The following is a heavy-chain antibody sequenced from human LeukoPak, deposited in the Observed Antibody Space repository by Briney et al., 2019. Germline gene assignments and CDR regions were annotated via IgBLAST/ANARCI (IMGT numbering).Heavy chain of an antibody. D-gene: IGHD5-12*01. V-gene: IGHV3-30*18. CDR2: ISYDGSNK. CDR1: GFTFSSYG. Sequence: GGSLRLSCAASGFTFSSYGMHWVRQAPGKGLEWVAVISYDGSNKYYADSVKGRFTISRDNSKNTLYLQMNGLRPEDTAVYYCAKAYSGYSDAFDIWGQGTMVTVSS. CDR3: AKAYSGYSDAFDI. J-gene: IGHJ3*02.